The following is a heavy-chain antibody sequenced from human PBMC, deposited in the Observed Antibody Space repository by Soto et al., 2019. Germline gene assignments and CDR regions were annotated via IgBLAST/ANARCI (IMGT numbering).Heavy chain of an antibody. CDR1: GFTFSSYA. CDR2: ISYDGSNK. Sequence: QVQLVESGGGVVQPGRSLRLSCAASGFTFSSYAMHWVRQAPGKGLEWVAVISYDGSNKYYADSVKGRFTISRDNSKNTLYLQMNSLRAEDTAVYYCARDVPMGRGGSGSDFDYWGQGTLVTVSS. V-gene: IGHV3-30-3*01. D-gene: IGHD3-10*01. J-gene: IGHJ4*02. CDR3: ARDVPMGRGGSGSDFDY.